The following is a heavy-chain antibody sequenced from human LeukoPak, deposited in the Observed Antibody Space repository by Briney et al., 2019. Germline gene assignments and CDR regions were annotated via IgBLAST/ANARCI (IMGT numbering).Heavy chain of an antibody. CDR2: IKSKTDGGTT. J-gene: IGHJ4*02. CDR3: AKRVHSSAYYATFDY. CDR1: GFTFSNAW. V-gene: IGHV3-15*01. D-gene: IGHD6-25*01. Sequence: GGSLRLSCAASGFTFSNAWMSWVRQAPGKGLEWVGRIKSKTDGGTTDYAAPVKGRFTISRDDSKNTLYLQMNSLKTEDTAVYYCAKRVHSSAYYATFDYWGQGTLVTVSS.